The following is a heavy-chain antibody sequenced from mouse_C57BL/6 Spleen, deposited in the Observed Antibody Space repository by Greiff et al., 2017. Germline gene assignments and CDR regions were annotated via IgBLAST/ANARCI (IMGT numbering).Heavy chain of an antibody. Sequence: QVQLQQPGAELVKPGASVKLSCKATGYTFTSYWMHWVKQRPGQGLEWIGMIHPNSGSTNYNEKLKSKATLTVDKSSSKAYLQLSSLTSEDSAVYYFSRCDYDGTGDWGQGTSVTFSS. J-gene: IGHJ4*01. CDR1: GYTFTSYW. V-gene: IGHV1-64*01. CDR3: SRCDYDGTGD. D-gene: IGHD2-4*01. CDR2: IHPNSGST.